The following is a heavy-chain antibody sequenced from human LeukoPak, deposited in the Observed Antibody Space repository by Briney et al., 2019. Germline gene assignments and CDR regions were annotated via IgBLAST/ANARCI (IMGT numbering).Heavy chain of an antibody. D-gene: IGHD6-19*01. CDR3: ARAPSGWYLDI. V-gene: IGHV1-46*01. J-gene: IGHJ3*02. CDR1: GYTFTSYY. Sequence: ASVKVSCKASGYTFTSYYMHWVRQAPGQGLEWMGIINPSGGSTSYAQKFQGRVTMTRDMSTSTVYMELSSLRSEDTAVYYCARAPSGWYLDIWGQGTMVTVSS. CDR2: INPSGGST.